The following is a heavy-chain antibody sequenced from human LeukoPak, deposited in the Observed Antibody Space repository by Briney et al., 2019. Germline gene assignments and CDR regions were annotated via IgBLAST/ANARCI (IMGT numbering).Heavy chain of an antibody. Sequence: PSETLSLTCAVSGYSISSGYYWGWIRQPPGKGLEWIGSIYHSGSTYYNPSLKSRVTISVDTSKNQFSLKLSSVTAADTAVYYCARHPLYDSSGYPIPDYFDYWGQGTLVTVSS. CDR2: IYHSGST. CDR1: GYSISSGYY. D-gene: IGHD3-22*01. CDR3: ARHPLYDSSGYPIPDYFDY. J-gene: IGHJ4*02. V-gene: IGHV4-38-2*01.